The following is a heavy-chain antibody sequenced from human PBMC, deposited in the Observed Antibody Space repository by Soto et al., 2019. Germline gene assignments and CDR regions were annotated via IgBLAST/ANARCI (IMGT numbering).Heavy chain of an antibody. V-gene: IGHV3-30-3*01. J-gene: IGHJ4*02. CDR3: ARAGSEYYDSSRYYVGSTKDN. CDR2: ISYDGSNK. Sequence: QVQLVESGGGVVQPGRSLRLSCAASGFTFSSYAMHWVRQAPGKGLEWVAVISYDGSNKYYADSVKGRFTISRDNSKNALSLQMNSLRDEAKDVYSCARAGSEYYDSSRYYVGSTKDNWGQGTLVIVSP. D-gene: IGHD3-22*01. CDR1: GFTFSSYA.